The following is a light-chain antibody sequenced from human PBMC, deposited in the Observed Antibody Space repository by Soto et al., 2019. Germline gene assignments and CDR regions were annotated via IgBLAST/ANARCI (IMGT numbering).Light chain of an antibody. J-gene: IGLJ1*01. CDR3: QSYESSLSGSYV. CDR1: SSNIGAGYD. CDR2: GNS. Sequence: QSALTQPPSVSGAPGQRVTISCTGSSSNIGAGYDVHWYQQLPGTAPKLLIYGNSNRPSGVPDRFSGSKSGTSASLAITGLQAEDEADSYCQSYESSLSGSYVFGTGTKVTV. V-gene: IGLV1-40*01.